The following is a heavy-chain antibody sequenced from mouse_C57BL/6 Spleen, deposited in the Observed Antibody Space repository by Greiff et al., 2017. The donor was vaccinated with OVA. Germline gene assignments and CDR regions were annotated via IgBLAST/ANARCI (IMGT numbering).Heavy chain of an antibody. CDR2: IDPETGGT. J-gene: IGHJ3*01. Sequence: VQLQQSGAELVRPGASVTLSCKASGYTFTDYEMHWVKQTPVHGLEWIGAIDPETGGTAYNQKFKGKAILTADKSSSTAYMELRSLTSEDSAVYYCTRRGTGAWFAYWGQGTLVTVSA. CDR3: TRRGTGAWFAY. D-gene: IGHD1-1*02. V-gene: IGHV1-15*01. CDR1: GYTFTDYE.